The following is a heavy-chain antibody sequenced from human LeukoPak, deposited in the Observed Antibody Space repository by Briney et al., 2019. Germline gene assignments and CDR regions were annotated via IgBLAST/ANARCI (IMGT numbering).Heavy chain of an antibody. Sequence: TGGSLRLSCAASGFTFSSYAMHWVRQAPGKGLEWVAVISYDGSNKYYADSVKGRFTISRDNSKNTLYLQMNSLRAEDTAVYYCARDGYYYDSSGYPYWGQGTLVTVSS. V-gene: IGHV3-30-3*01. J-gene: IGHJ4*02. CDR2: ISYDGSNK. CDR3: ARDGYYYDSSGYPY. CDR1: GFTFSSYA. D-gene: IGHD3-22*01.